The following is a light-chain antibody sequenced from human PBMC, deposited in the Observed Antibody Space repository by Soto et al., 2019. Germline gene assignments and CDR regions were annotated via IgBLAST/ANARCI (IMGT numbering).Light chain of an antibody. V-gene: IGLV2-14*03. CDR3: CSYTTTNTRM. CDR1: SSDVGGY. J-gene: IGLJ3*02. CDR2: AVS. Sequence: QSALTQPASVSGSPGQSITISCTGTSSDVGGYVSWYQQHPGKAPKLMIYAVSSRPSGVSDRFSGSKSGNTASLTISGLQAEDEADYYCCSYTTTNTRMFGGGTKLTVL.